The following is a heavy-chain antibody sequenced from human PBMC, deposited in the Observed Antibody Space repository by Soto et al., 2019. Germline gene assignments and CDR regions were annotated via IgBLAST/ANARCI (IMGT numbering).Heavy chain of an antibody. J-gene: IGHJ6*03. CDR1: GFSVSSNY. Sequence: EVHLVDSGGGLVQPGGSLRLSCAASGFSVSSNYMSWVRQAPGKGLEWVSLIYTGGSIYYADSVEGSFNISRDNSKNTLYLKMSSLRDEDSAVYYCARVRADNWGDYDHMDVWGDWTTFTVTS. CDR2: IYTGGSI. V-gene: IGHV3-53*04. D-gene: IGHD3-10*01. CDR3: ARVRADNWGDYDHMDV.